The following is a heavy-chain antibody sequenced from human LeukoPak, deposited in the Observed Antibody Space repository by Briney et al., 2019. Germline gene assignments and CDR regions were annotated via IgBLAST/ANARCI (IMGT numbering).Heavy chain of an antibody. D-gene: IGHD6-19*01. CDR3: ARGIIAVAGRDFDY. CDR2: ISSSSSYI. V-gene: IGHV3-21*01. J-gene: IGHJ4*02. Sequence: GGPLRLSCAASGFTFSSYSMNWVRQAPGKGLEWVSSISSSSSYIYYADSVKGRFTISRDNAKNSLYLQMNSLRAEDTAVYYCARGIIAVAGRDFDYWGQGTLVTVSS. CDR1: GFTFSSYS.